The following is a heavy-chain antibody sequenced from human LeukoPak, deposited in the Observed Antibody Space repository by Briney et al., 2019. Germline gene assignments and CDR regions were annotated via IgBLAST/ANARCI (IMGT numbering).Heavy chain of an antibody. Sequence: GSLVLSCAASGFTFSDYPMSWVRQAPGKGLEWVSTISGSGANTHYADSVKGRFTISRDNSKNTVFLQMNSLRAGDTAVYYCAKQYGDYAGEAFDIWGQGTMVTVSS. CDR2: ISGSGANT. J-gene: IGHJ3*02. CDR3: AKQYGDYAGEAFDI. V-gene: IGHV3-23*01. D-gene: IGHD4-17*01. CDR1: GFTFSDYP.